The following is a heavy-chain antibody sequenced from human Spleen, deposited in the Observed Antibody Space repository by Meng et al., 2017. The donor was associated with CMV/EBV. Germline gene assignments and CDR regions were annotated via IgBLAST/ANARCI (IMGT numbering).Heavy chain of an antibody. J-gene: IGHJ6*02. CDR2: IYYSGST. CDR3: ARGYYDFWSGPLPYYYGMDV. V-gene: IGHV4-59*01. Sequence: ESLKISCAASGFTFSTYAMSWVRQAPGKGLEWIGYIYYSGSTNYNPSLKSRVTISVDTSKNQFSLKLSSVTAADTAVYYCARGYYDFWSGPLPYYYGMDVWGQGTTVTV. D-gene: IGHD3-3*01. CDR1: GFTFSTYA.